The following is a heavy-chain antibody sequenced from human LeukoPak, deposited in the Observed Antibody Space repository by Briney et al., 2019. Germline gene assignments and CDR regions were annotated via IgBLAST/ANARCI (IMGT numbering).Heavy chain of an antibody. V-gene: IGHV3-9*03. D-gene: IGHD3-16*01. CDR3: AKGGGVRLIYYYYMDV. J-gene: IGHJ6*03. CDR2: ISWDSDSI. CDR1: GFIFDDYA. Sequence: GGSLRLSCAASGFIFDDYAMHWVRQAPGKGLEWVSGISWDSDSIDYADSVKGRFTISRDNAKNSLYLQMNSLRAEDMALYYCAKGGGVRLIYYYYMDVWGKGTTVTVSS.